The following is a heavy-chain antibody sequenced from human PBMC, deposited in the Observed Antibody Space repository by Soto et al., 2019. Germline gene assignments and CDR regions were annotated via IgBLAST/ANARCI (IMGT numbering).Heavy chain of an antibody. CDR2: INHSGST. CDR3: ARGATTAEYFQH. CDR1: GGSFSGYY. J-gene: IGHJ1*01. V-gene: IGHV4-34*01. Sequence: PSETLSLTCAVYGGSFSGYYWSWIRQPPGKGLEWIGEINHSGSTNYNPSLKSRVTISVDTSKNQFSLKLSSVTAADTAVYYCARGATTAEYFQHWGQGTLVTVSS.